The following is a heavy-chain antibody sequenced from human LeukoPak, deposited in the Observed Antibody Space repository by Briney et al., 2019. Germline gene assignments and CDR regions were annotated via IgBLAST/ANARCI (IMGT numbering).Heavy chain of an antibody. V-gene: IGHV3-23*01. CDR2: ISGSGGST. CDR1: GFTFSSYA. D-gene: IGHD3-3*01. Sequence: GGSLRLSCAASGFTFSSYAMSWVRQAPGKGLEWVSAISGSGGSTYYADSVKGRFTISRDNSKNTLYLQMNSLRAEDTAVYYCAKGGDYDFWSGYYVPYYFDYWGQGTLVTVSS. CDR3: AKGGDYDFWSGYYVPYYFDY. J-gene: IGHJ4*02.